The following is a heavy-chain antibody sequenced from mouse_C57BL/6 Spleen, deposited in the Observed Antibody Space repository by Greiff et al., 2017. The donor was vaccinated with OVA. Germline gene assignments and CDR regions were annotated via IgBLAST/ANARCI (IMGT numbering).Heavy chain of an antibody. Sequence: VKLQQPGAELVKPGASVKLSCKASGYTFTSYWMQWVKQRPGQGLEWIGEIDPSDSYTNYNQKFKGKATLTVDTSSSTAYMQLSSLTSEDSAVYYCARSAPGGVDYWGQGTTLTVSS. J-gene: IGHJ2*01. CDR1: GYTFTSYW. CDR3: ARSAPGGVDY. CDR2: IDPSDSYT. V-gene: IGHV1-50*01.